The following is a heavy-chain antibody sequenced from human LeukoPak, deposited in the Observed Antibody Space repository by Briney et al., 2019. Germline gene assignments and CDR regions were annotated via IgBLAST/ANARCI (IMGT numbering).Heavy chain of an antibody. CDR2: IYYSGST. CDR1: GGSISSYY. D-gene: IGHD6-19*01. V-gene: IGHV4-59*01. Sequence: SQTLSLTCTVSGGSISSYYWSWIRQPPGKGLEWIGYIYYSGSTNYNPSLKSRVTISVDTSKNQFSLNLSSVTAADTAVYYCARYHSSGLDYWGQGTLVTVSS. J-gene: IGHJ4*02. CDR3: ARYHSSGLDY.